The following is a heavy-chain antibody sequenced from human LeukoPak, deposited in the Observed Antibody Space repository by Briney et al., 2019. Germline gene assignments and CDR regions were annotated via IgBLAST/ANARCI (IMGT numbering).Heavy chain of an antibody. CDR1: GGSISSGGYY. J-gene: IGHJ5*02. D-gene: IGHD3-3*01. V-gene: IGHV4-31*03. CDR2: IHYSGST. Sequence: SETLSLTCTVSGGSISSGGYYWSWIRQHPGKGLEWIGYIHYSGSTYYNPSLKSRVTISVDTSKNQFSLKLSSVTAADTAVYYCARSYYDFWSGLREINWFDPWGQGTLVTVSS. CDR3: ARSYYDFWSGLREINWFDP.